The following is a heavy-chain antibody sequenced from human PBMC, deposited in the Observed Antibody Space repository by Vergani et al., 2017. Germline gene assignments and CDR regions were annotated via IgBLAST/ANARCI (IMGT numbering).Heavy chain of an antibody. CDR1: GDSMNNYY. V-gene: IGHV4-59*01. Sequence: QVHLQEAGPGLVKPAETLSLTCTVSGDSMNNYYWNWIRQTPGKGLEWIGYIYLGGTTTYNPSLDSRVSLSADTSKNQFSLQLTSVTAADTAVYYCARGPSVVQGHYLYYYSYFMDVLGKGTTVTGSS. CDR3: ARGPSVVQGHYLYYYSYFMDV. J-gene: IGHJ6*03. D-gene: IGHD2-15*01. CDR2: IYLGGTT.